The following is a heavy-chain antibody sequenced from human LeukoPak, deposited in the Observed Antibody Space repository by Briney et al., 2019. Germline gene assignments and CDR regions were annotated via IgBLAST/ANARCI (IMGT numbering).Heavy chain of an antibody. CDR2: IYYSGST. V-gene: IGHV4-59*01. CDR3: ARGSNGYDLPDY. CDR1: GGSISNYY. J-gene: IGHJ4*02. D-gene: IGHD5-12*01. Sequence: PSETLSLTCTVSGGSISNYYWSWIRQPPGKGLEWIGYIYYSGSTNYNPSLKSRVTISVDTSKNQFSLKLNSVTTADTAVYFCARGSNGYDLPDYWGQGTLVTVSS.